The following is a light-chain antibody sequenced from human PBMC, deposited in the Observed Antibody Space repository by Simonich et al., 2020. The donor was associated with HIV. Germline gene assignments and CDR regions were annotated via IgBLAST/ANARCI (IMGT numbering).Light chain of an antibody. CDR1: QSVSSN. Sequence: EIVMAQSPATLSVSPGESATLSCRASQSVSSNLAWYQQTPGQAPRLLIYGASTRATGIPARFSGSGSGTEFTLTINSLQSGDFAVYYCQHYNNWPPWTFGQGTKVEIK. J-gene: IGKJ1*01. CDR2: GAS. CDR3: QHYNNWPPWT. V-gene: IGKV3-15*01.